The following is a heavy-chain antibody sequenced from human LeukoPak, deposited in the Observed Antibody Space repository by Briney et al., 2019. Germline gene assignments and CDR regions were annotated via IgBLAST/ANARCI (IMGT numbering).Heavy chain of an antibody. J-gene: IGHJ5*02. V-gene: IGHV3-23*01. CDR1: GFTFSSYA. CDR3: AGAERITMVRGVMVWFDP. CDR2: ISGSGGST. Sequence: GGSLRLSCAASGFTFSSYAMSWVRQAPGKGLEWVSAISGSGGSTYYADSVKGRFTISRDNSKNTLYLQMNSLRAEDTAVYYCAGAERITMVRGVMVWFDPWGQGTLVTVSS. D-gene: IGHD3-10*01.